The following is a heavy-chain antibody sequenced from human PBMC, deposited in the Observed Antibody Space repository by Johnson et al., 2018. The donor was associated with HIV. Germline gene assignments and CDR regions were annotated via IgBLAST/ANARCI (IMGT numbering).Heavy chain of an antibody. D-gene: IGHD5-12*01. CDR1: GFTFSSYW. V-gene: IGHV3-66*02. CDR2: IYSGGST. CDR3: ARDFYAVVATPFIGCAFDI. Sequence: VQLVESGGGLVQPGGSLRLSCAASGFTFSSYWMSWVRQSPGKGLEWVSVIYSGGSTYYADSVKGRFTISRDHSENTLYLQMNSLRPEDTAVYFCARDFYAVVATPFIGCAFDIWGQGTMVTVSS. J-gene: IGHJ3*02.